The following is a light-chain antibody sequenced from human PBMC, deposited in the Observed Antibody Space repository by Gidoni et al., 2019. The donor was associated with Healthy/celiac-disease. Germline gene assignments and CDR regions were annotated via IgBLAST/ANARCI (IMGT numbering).Light chain of an antibody. Sequence: ETVLTQSPATLSLSPGERATLSCRASQSVSSYLAWYQQKPGQAPRLLIYDASNWATGIPARFSGSGSGTDFTLTISSLEPEDFAVYYCQQRSNWPTITFGQGTRLEIK. CDR2: DAS. J-gene: IGKJ5*01. CDR3: QQRSNWPTIT. CDR1: QSVSSY. V-gene: IGKV3-11*01.